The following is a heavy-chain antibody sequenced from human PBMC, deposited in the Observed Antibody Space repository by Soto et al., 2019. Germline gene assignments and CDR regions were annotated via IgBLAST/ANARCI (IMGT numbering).Heavy chain of an antibody. J-gene: IGHJ4*02. CDR3: ARDMRYSSRNDY. Sequence: EVQLVESGGGLVKPGGSLRLSCAASGFTFSSYSMNWVRQAPGKGLEWVSSISSSSSYIYYADSVKGRFTSSRDNAKNSLYLQMNSLRAEDTAVYYCARDMRYSSRNDYWGQGTLVTVSS. D-gene: IGHD6-13*01. CDR2: ISSSSSYI. CDR1: GFTFSSYS. V-gene: IGHV3-21*01.